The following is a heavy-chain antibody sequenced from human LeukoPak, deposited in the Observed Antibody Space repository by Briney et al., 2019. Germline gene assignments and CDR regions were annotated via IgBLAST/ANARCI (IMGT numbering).Heavy chain of an antibody. CDR2: ISSSDNTI. CDR1: AFTFSSYS. Sequence: GGSLRLSCAGSAFTFSSYSMNWVRQTPGKGLEWVSFISSSDNTIYYADSVKGRFTISRDNAENSLFLQMHSLRAEDTAVYYCVKDGHGGSPRFQYWGQGTLATVSS. CDR3: VKDGHGGSPRFQY. J-gene: IGHJ4*02. D-gene: IGHD3/OR15-3a*01. V-gene: IGHV3-48*01.